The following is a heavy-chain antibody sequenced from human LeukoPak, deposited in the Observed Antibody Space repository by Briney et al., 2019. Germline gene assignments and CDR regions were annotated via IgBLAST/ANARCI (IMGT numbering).Heavy chain of an antibody. CDR2: IYYSGST. V-gene: IGHV4-59*08. CDR3: AKYGKSGWSIDN. CDR1: GGSISSYY. J-gene: IGHJ4*02. D-gene: IGHD6-19*01. Sequence: SETLSLTCTVSGGSISSYYWSWIRQPPGKGLEWIGYIYYSGSTNYNPSLKSRVTISVDTSKNQFSLKLNSVTAADTAVYFCAKYGKSGWSIDNWGQGTLATVSS.